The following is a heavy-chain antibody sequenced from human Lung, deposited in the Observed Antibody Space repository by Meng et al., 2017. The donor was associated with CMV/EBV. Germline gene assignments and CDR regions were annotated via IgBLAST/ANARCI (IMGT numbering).Heavy chain of an antibody. CDR3: ARGGMGLDY. CDR2: TYYRSKWYN. D-gene: IGHD3-16*01. J-gene: IGHJ4*02. CDR1: GDSVFRHSAA. V-gene: IGHV6-1*01. Sequence: VKLQQSGTGPVKTSPTSSLPCAISGDSVFRHSAAWNWIRQSPSRGLEWLGRTYYRSKWYNDYAVSVKSRITIHPDTSKNQFSLQLNSVTPEDTAVYYCARGGMGLDYWGQGTLVTVSS.